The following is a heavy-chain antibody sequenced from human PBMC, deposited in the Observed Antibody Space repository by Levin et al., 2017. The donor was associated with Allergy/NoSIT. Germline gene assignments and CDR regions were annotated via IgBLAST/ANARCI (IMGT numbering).Heavy chain of an antibody. CDR1: GDSISGYY. CDR3: ARHREGGLAGSHFDP. CDR2: IYTSGST. Sequence: NPSETLSLTCTVSGDSISGYYWTWIRQPAGKGLEWIGRIYTSGSTNYNPSLKSRVSMSVDTSNNQFSLKLSSVTAADTAIYYCARHREGGLAGSHFDPWGQGILVTVSS. V-gene: IGHV4-4*07. J-gene: IGHJ5*02. D-gene: IGHD1-14*01.